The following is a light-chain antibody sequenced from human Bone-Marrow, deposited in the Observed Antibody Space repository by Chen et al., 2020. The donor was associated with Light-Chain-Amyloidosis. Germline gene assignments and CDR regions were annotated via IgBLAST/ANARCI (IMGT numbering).Light chain of an antibody. J-gene: IGKJ4*02. Sequence: EIVLTHSPGPLSLSPGEGANLSCRASQTISRNYLTWYQQKFGQAPRLLIYGSSSRATGIPDRFTGSGSGTDFTLTINRLEPEDFAMYYCQQYGTSPRTFGGGTKVEIK. CDR3: QQYGTSPRT. CDR1: QTISRNY. V-gene: IGKV3-20*01. CDR2: GSS.